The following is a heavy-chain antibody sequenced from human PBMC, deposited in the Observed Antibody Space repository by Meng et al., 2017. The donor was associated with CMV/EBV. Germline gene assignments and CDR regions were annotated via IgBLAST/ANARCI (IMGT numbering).Heavy chain of an antibody. J-gene: IGHJ4*02. CDR3: ARGGIAAAGLH. CDR2: IYYSGST. Sequence: RQLQESGPGLVRPSGPRSLTCTVSGGSISSSSYYWGWIRQPPGKGLEWIGSIYYSGSTYYNPSLKSRVTISVGTSKNQFSLKLSSVTAADTAVYYCARGGIAAAGLHWGQGTLVTVSS. V-gene: IGHV4-39*07. D-gene: IGHD6-13*01. CDR1: GGSISSSSYY.